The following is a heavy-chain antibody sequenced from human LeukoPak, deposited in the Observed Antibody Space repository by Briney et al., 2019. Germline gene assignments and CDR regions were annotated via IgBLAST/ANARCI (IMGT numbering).Heavy chain of an antibody. V-gene: IGHV1-69*13. CDR1: GGTFSSYA. Sequence: SVKVSCKASGGTFSSYAISWVRQVPGQGPEWMGGIIPIFGTANYAQKFQGRVTITADESTSTGYMELSSLRSEDTAVYYCASKRGYSYGLDYWGQGTLVTVSS. CDR3: ASKRGYSYGLDY. J-gene: IGHJ4*02. D-gene: IGHD5-18*01. CDR2: IIPIFGTA.